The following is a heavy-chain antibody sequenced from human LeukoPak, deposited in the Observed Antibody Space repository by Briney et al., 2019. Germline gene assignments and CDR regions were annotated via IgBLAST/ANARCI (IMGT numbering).Heavy chain of an antibody. V-gene: IGHV1-18*04. Sequence: ASVTVSCKASGYTFTGYYMHWVRQAPGQGLEWMGWINPNSGNTNYAQKLQGRVTMTTDTSTSTAYMELRSLRSDDTAVYYCARDDGYSGYWGQGTLVTVSS. CDR2: INPNSGNT. J-gene: IGHJ4*02. D-gene: IGHD2-2*03. CDR1: GYTFTGYY. CDR3: ARDDGYSGY.